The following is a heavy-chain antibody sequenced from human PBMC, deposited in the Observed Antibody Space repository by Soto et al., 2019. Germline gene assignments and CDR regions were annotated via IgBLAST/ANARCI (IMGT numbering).Heavy chain of an antibody. Sequence: QVQLVESGGGVVQPGRSLRLSCAASGFTFSSYGMHWVRQAPGKGLEWVAIISYDGSNTYYADSVKGRFTISRDNSKNTLYLQMNSLRPEDTSLYYCEKEGGLSGSYYISSSYYFDYWGQGTLVTVSS. CDR3: EKEGGLSGSYYISSSYYFDY. V-gene: IGHV3-30*18. CDR1: GFTFSSYG. CDR2: ISYDGSNT. J-gene: IGHJ4*02. D-gene: IGHD1-26*01.